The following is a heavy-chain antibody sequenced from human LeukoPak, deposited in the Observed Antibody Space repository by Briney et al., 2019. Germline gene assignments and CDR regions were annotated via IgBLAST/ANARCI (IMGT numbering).Heavy chain of an antibody. Sequence: PGGSLRLSCAASGFSFSSYAMSWVRQAPGKGLEWVSGINFSGGNTYYADSVKGRFTISRDNSKNTLYLQMNSLRAEDTAVYYCAKDGGRSLWFGNFDYWGQGTLVTVSS. CDR1: GFSFSSYA. V-gene: IGHV3-23*01. D-gene: IGHD3-10*01. CDR2: INFSGGNT. CDR3: AKDGGRSLWFGNFDY. J-gene: IGHJ4*02.